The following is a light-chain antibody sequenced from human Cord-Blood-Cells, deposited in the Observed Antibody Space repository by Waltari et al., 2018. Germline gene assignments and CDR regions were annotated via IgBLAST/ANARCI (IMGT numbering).Light chain of an antibody. CDR3: SSYTSSSTLV. CDR2: DAR. CDR1: SSDVGGYNY. J-gene: IGLJ2*01. Sequence: QSALTQPASVSGSPGQSITISCTGTSSDVGGYNYVSWYQQHPGKAPKLMIYDARKRPSGVSNRFSGTKSGNTASLTSSGRQAEDEADYYCSSYTSSSTLVFGGGTKLTVL. V-gene: IGLV2-14*01.